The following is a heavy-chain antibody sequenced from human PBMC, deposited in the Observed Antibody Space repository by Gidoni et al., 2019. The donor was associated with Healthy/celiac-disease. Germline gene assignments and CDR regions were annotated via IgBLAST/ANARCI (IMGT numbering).Heavy chain of an antibody. J-gene: IGHJ4*02. CDR3: ARVHTRTEYSGDY. Sequence: EVQLVESGGGLVKPGGSLRLSCAASGFTFSSYSMNWVRQAPGKGLEWVSSISSSSSYIYYADSVKGRFTISRDNAKNSLYLQMNSLRAEDTAVYYCARVHTRTEYSGDYWGQGTLVTVSS. D-gene: IGHD6-6*01. CDR1: GFTFSSYS. CDR2: ISSSSSYI. V-gene: IGHV3-21*01.